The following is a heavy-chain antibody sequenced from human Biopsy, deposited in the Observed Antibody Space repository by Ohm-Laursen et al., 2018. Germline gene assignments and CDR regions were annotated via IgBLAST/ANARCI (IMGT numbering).Heavy chain of an antibody. CDR3: TLEGAGFDN. J-gene: IGHJ4*02. D-gene: IGHD3-10*01. Sequence: SLRLSCSASGFTFSASAVHWVRQASGKGLEWVGRIRSKAKSYATAYAASVTGRFTISRDDSKNTTYLQMNNLKTEDTAVYYCTLEGAGFDNWGQGTLVTVSS. CDR1: GFTFSASA. CDR2: IRSKAKSYAT. V-gene: IGHV3-73*01.